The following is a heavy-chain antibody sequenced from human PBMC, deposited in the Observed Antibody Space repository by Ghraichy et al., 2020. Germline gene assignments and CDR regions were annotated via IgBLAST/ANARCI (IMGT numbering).Heavy chain of an antibody. Sequence: GESLNISCAASGFTFSDYYMSWIRQAPGKGLEWVSYISSSGSTIYYADSVKGRFTISRDNAKNSLYLQMNSLRAEDTAVYYCARGSVIGVLEPNDYWGQGTLVTVSS. V-gene: IGHV3-11*01. CDR3: ARGSVIGVLEPNDY. J-gene: IGHJ4*02. D-gene: IGHD1-1*01. CDR1: GFTFSDYY. CDR2: ISSSGSTI.